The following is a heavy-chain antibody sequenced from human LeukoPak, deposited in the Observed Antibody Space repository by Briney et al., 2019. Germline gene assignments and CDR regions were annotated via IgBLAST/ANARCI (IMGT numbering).Heavy chain of an antibody. Sequence: GGSLRLSCAASGFTFSKYAFHWVRQAPGKGLEWVAIIAYDGSHKYYADSVKGRFSISRDNSKNTLYLQTSSLRVEDTAVYYCARASTTVPNLLDHWGRGTLVTVSS. CDR3: ARASTTVPNLLDH. D-gene: IGHD4-17*01. V-gene: IGHV3-30-3*01. J-gene: IGHJ4*02. CDR1: GFTFSKYA. CDR2: IAYDGSHK.